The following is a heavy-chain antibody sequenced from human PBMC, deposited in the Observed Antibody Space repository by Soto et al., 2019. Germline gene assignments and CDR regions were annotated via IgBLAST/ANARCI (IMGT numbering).Heavy chain of an antibody. CDR3: ARIREAEQSYFDY. D-gene: IGHD6-19*01. CDR1: GVSTSSSNSY. CDR2: IYYSGST. J-gene: IGHJ4*01. V-gene: IGHV4-39*01. Sequence: DTLSLTCTVAGVSTSSSNSYWGWIRQPPGKGLEWIGSIYYSGSTYYNPSLKSRVTISVDTSKNQFSLKLSSETAADTAVYYCARIREAEQSYFDYCGQGTLVTFCS.